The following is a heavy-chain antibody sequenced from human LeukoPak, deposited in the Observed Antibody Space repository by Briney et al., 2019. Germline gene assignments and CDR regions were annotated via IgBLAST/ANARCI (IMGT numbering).Heavy chain of an antibody. V-gene: IGHV4-30-2*01. D-gene: IGHD3-3*01. CDR1: GGSFSGYY. J-gene: IGHJ4*02. Sequence: PSETLSLTCAVYGGSFSGYYWSWIRQPPGKGLEWIGYIYHSGSTYYNPSLKSRVTISVDRSKNQFSLKLSSVTAADTAVYYCARANTIFGVVIPDYFDYWGQGTLVIVSS. CDR2: IYHSGST. CDR3: ARANTIFGVVIPDYFDY.